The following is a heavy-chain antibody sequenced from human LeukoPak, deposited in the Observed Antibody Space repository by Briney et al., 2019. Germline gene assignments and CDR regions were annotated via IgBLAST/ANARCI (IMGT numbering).Heavy chain of an antibody. D-gene: IGHD2-8*02. Sequence: TSETLSLTCTVSGGSISSYYWGWIRQPPGKGLEWIGYIYYSDVANYNPSLKSRVSISVDTSKNQFSLKLTSVTAADTAVYYCASDSGGRRDAFNIWGQGTMVTVSS. V-gene: IGHV4-59*01. CDR1: GGSISSYY. CDR3: ASDSGGRRDAFNI. J-gene: IGHJ3*02. CDR2: IYYSDVA.